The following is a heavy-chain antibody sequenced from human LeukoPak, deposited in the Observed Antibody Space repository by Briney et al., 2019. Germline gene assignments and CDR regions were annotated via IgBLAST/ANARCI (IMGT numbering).Heavy chain of an antibody. D-gene: IGHD2/OR15-2a*01. J-gene: IGHJ5*02. V-gene: IGHV4-38-2*01. CDR2: IYHSGST. CDR3: ARHRLAGLYPNWFDP. Sequence: SETLSLTCAVSGYSISSGYYWGWIRQPPGKGLEWIGSIYHSGSTYYNPSLKSRVTISVDTSKNQFSLKLSSVTAADTAVYCCARHRLAGLYPNWFDPWGQGTLVTVSS. CDR1: GYSISSGYY.